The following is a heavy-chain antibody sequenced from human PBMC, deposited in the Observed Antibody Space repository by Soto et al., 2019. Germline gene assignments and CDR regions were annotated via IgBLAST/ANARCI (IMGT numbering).Heavy chain of an antibody. D-gene: IGHD3-16*02. V-gene: IGHV3-53*04. CDR2: IFTGGET. Sequence: GGSLRLSCAASGFTVGSNHMTWVRQAPGKGLEWVSAIFTGGETYYLDSVKGRFTISRHNSRNTLYLQMNNLRAEDTAMYYCARGGLSFRQSGFDCWGQGTLVTVST. J-gene: IGHJ4*02. CDR1: GFTVGSNH. CDR3: ARGGLSFRQSGFDC.